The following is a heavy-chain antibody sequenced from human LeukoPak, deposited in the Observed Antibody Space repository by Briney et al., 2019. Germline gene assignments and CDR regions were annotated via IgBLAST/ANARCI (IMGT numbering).Heavy chain of an antibody. CDR3: ARGSTNFDY. D-gene: IGHD5-24*01. J-gene: IGHJ4*02. Sequence: PGGSLRLSCAASGFTFSDYYMNWIRQAPGKGLEWVSYISRGGNTIYYADSVKGRFSISRDNAKNSLYLQMNSLRAEDTAVYYCARGSTNFDYWGQGNLVTVSS. V-gene: IGHV3-11*01. CDR1: GFTFSDYY. CDR2: ISRGGNTI.